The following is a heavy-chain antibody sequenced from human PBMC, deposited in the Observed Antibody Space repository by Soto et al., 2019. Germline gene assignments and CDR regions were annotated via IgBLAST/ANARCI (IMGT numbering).Heavy chain of an antibody. V-gene: IGHV4-59*01. D-gene: IGHD3-16*02. CDR2: IYYSGST. CDR1: GGSISSYY. J-gene: IGHJ5*02. Sequence: SETLSLTCTVSGGSISSYYWSWIRQPPGKGLEWIGYIYYSGSTNYNPSLKSRVTISVDTSKNQFSLKLSSVTAADTAVYYCASAGAYYVWGSYRPRGWFDPWGQGTLVTVSS. CDR3: ASAGAYYVWGSYRPRGWFDP.